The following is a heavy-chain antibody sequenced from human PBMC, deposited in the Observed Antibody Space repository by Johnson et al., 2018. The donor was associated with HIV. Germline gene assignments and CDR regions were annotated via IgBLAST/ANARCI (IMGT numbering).Heavy chain of an antibody. CDR3: AKARFLEHAFDI. CDR2: ISGSGGSR. J-gene: IGHJ3*02. V-gene: IGHV3-23*01. Sequence: VLLLESGGGLVQPGGSLRLSCAVSGFTFSSYAMSWVRQAPGKGLEWVSAISGSGGSRYYADSVKGRFTISRDNSKNTLYLQMNSLRAEDTAVYYCAKARFLEHAFDIWGQGTMVTVSS. CDR1: GFTFSSYA. D-gene: IGHD3-3*01.